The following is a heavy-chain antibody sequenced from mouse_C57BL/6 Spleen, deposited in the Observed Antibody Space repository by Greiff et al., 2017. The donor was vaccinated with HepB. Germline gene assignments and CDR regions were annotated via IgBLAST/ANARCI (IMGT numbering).Heavy chain of an antibody. D-gene: IGHD1-1*01. J-gene: IGHJ2*01. CDR3: AGIYYGSSYDYFDY. V-gene: IGHV1-82*01. CDR1: GYAFSSSW. CDR2: IYPGDGDT. Sequence: QVQLKQSGPELVKPGASVKISCKASGYAFSSSWMNWVKQRPGKGLEWIGRIYPGDGDTNYNGKFKGKATLTADKSSSTAYMQLSSLTSEDSAVYFCAGIYYGSSYDYFDYWGQGTTLTVSS.